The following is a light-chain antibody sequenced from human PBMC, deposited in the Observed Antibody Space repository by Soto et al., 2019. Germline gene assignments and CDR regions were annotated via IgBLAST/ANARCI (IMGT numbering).Light chain of an antibody. Sequence: SALTQPASVSGSPGQSITISCTGTISDVGSHNLVSWYQQHPGKAPKLIIYEVTERPSGVSSRFSGSKSGNTASLTVSGLQADDEADYHCCSFAGSNPFPYVFGTGTKLTVL. CDR3: CSFAGSNPFPYV. CDR2: EVT. V-gene: IGLV2-23*02. J-gene: IGLJ1*01. CDR1: ISDVGSHNL.